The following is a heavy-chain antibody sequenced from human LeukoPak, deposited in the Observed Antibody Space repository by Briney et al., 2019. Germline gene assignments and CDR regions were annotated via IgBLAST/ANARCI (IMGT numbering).Heavy chain of an antibody. CDR3: ASPGRWNYLWAFDI. V-gene: IGHV1-18*01. CDR2: ISAYNGNT. CDR1: GYTFTSYG. Sequence: ASVKVSCKASGYTFTSYGISWVRQAPGQGLEWMGWISAYNGNTNYAQKLQGRVTMTTDTSTSTAYMELRSLRSDDTAVYYCASPGRWNYLWAFDIWGQGTMVTVSS. D-gene: IGHD1-7*01. J-gene: IGHJ3*02.